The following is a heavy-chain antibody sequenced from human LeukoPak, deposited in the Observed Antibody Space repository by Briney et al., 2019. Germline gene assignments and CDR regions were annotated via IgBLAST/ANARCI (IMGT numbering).Heavy chain of an antibody. CDR3: ARVSIEYSSSSAAFDI. Sequence: ASVKVSCKASGGTFSSYAISWVRQAPGQGLELMGRIIPIFGTANYVQKFQGRVTITTDESTSTAYMELSSLRSEDTAVYYCARVSIEYSSSSAAFDIWGQGTMVTVSS. J-gene: IGHJ3*02. D-gene: IGHD6-6*01. V-gene: IGHV1-69*05. CDR1: GGTFSSYA. CDR2: IIPIFGTA.